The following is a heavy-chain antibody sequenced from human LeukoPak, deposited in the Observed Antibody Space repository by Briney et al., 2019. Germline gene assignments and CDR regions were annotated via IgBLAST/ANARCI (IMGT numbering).Heavy chain of an antibody. D-gene: IGHD2-15*01. Sequence: SETLSLTCAVYGGSFSGYYWSWIRQPPGKGLEWIGEINHSGGTNYNPSLKSRVTISVDTSKNQFSLKLSSVTAADTAVYYCARVPIGVVVAATAWGQGTIGTVSS. CDR3: ARVPIGVVVAATA. V-gene: IGHV4-34*01. J-gene: IGHJ5*02. CDR1: GGSFSGYY. CDR2: INHSGGT.